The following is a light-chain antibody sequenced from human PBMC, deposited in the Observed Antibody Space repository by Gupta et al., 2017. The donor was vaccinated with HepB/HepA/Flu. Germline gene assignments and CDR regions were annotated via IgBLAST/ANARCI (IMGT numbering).Light chain of an antibody. CDR3: QQSYSSPLT. CDR1: QTVNNY. J-gene: IGKJ4*01. Sequence: QIPQLPPPLLASVGDRVTITSRPSQTVNNYLNWYQQRPGNVPKLLIYTVSNLQTGVPSRFSGSGSGTDFTLTIDSLQPEDFATYYCQQSYSSPLTFGGGTEVE. CDR2: TVS. V-gene: IGKV1-39*01.